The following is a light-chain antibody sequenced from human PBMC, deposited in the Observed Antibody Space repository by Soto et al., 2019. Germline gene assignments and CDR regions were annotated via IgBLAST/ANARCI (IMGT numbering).Light chain of an antibody. CDR2: DAV. J-gene: IGKJ1*01. V-gene: IGKV3-20*01. CDR3: QQYDRSPWT. Sequence: IVLTQSPGTLPLSPGERATLSCRASQSLSSNYLAWYQQKSGQAPRLLIYDAVTRATGIPDRFSGSGSGTDFTRIISRLEPEDSEVYYCQQYDRSPWTFGQGTKVEIK. CDR1: QSLSSNY.